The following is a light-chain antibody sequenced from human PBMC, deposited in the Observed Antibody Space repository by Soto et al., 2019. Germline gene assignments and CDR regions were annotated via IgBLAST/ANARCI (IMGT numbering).Light chain of an antibody. CDR1: QSVSSSY. CDR2: GAS. V-gene: IGKV3-20*01. Sequence: EIVLTQSPGTLSLSPGERATLSCRASQSVSSSYLAWYQQKPGQAPRLLIYGASSRATGIPDRFSGSGSGTDFALTISRLEPEDLAVYYCQQYGGSPPFTFGPGTKVDIK. CDR3: QQYGGSPPFT. J-gene: IGKJ3*01.